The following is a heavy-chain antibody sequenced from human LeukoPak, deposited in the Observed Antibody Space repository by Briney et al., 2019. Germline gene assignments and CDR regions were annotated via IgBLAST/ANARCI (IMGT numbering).Heavy chain of an antibody. Sequence: GASVTVSCKVSGYTLTESCMHWVRQAPGQGLERMGGFATEDGETIYAQKVQGRVTMTEDTSTDTAYMELSSLRSEDRAVYYCATVPYGSGSEGAYNWFDPWGQGTLVTVSS. CDR3: ATVPYGSGSEGAYNWFDP. J-gene: IGHJ5*02. CDR2: FATEDGET. V-gene: IGHV1-24*01. CDR1: GYTLTESC. D-gene: IGHD3-10*01.